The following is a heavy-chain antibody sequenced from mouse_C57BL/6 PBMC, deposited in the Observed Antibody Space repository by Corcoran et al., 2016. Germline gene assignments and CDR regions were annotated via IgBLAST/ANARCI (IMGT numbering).Heavy chain of an antibody. D-gene: IGHD1-1*01. J-gene: IGHJ2*01. CDR1: GYTFTDYY. V-gene: IGHV1-26*01. CDR2: INPNNGGT. Sequence: EVQLQQSGPELVKPGASVKISCKASGYTFTDYYMNWVKQSHGKSLEWIGDINPNNGGTSYNQKFKGKATLTVDKSSSTAYMELRSLTSEDSAVYYGARDDYGRYYFDYWGQGTTLTVSS. CDR3: ARDDYGRYYFDY.